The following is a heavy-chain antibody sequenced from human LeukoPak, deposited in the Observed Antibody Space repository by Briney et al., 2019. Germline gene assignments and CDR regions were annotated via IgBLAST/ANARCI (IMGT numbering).Heavy chain of an antibody. Sequence: SEPLSLTCTVSGGSISSYYWSWIRQPPGKGLEWIGYIYYSGSTNYNPSLKSRVTISVDTSKNQFSLKLSSVTAADTAVYYCARVEVVVVAATRYWYFDLWGRGTLVTVSS. V-gene: IGHV4-59*01. J-gene: IGHJ2*01. CDR2: IYYSGST. CDR1: GGSISSYY. CDR3: ARVEVVVVAATRYWYFDL. D-gene: IGHD2-15*01.